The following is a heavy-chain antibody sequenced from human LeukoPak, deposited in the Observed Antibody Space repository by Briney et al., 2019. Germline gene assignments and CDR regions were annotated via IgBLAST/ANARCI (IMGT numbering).Heavy chain of an antibody. V-gene: IGHV1-69*13. CDR3: ASASSSGWTTDAFDI. J-gene: IGHJ3*02. D-gene: IGHD6-19*01. CDR2: IIPIFGTA. CDR1: GGTFISYA. Sequence: SVKVSCKASGGTFISYAISWVRQAPGQGLEWMGGIIPIFGTANYAQKFQGRVTITADESTSTAYMELSSLGSEDTAVYYCASASSSGWTTDAFDIWGQGTMVTVSS.